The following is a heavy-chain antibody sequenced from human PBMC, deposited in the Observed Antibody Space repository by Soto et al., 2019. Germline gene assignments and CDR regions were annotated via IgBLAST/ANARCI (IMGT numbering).Heavy chain of an antibody. CDR1: EYDFATYL. D-gene: IGHD6-13*01. Sequence: GESLKISCRGSEYDFATYLIVLVRKMPGKGLEWMGIIYPRDSDTRYSPSFQGQVTISADKSINTAYLQWSSLKASDTAMYYCARGYSSSYYFDLWGQGTQVTVSS. CDR2: IYPRDSDT. J-gene: IGHJ4*02. CDR3: ARGYSSSYYFDL. V-gene: IGHV5-51*01.